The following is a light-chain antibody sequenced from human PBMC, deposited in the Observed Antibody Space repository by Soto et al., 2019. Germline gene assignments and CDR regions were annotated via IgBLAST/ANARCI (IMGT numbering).Light chain of an antibody. J-gene: IGKJ3*01. CDR2: GAS. CDR3: QQYGSSQFT. Sequence: EIVLTQSPGTLSLSPGERATISCRASQSVSSSYLAWYQQKPGQAPRLLIYGASSRATGIPDRFSGSGSGIDFTLTISRLEPEDFAVYYCQQYGSSQFTFGPGTKVDIK. V-gene: IGKV3-20*01. CDR1: QSVSSSY.